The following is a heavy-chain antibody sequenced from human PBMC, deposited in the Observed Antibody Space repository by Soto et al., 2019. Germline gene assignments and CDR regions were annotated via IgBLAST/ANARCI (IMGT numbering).Heavy chain of an antibody. J-gene: IGHJ6*02. V-gene: IGHV1-2*04. CDR1: GYPFTGYY. Sequence: EASVKVSCKASGYPFTGYYMPRVRQAPGQGLEWMGWINPNSGGANYAQKFQGWVTMTRDTSISTAYMELSRLRSDDTAVYYCARGGSLWFGELSAYYYGMDVWGQGTTVTSP. CDR2: INPNSGGA. CDR3: ARGGSLWFGELSAYYYGMDV. D-gene: IGHD3-10*01.